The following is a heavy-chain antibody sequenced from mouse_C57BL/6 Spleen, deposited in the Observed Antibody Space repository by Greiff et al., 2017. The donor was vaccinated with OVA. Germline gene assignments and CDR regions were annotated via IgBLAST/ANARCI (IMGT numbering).Heavy chain of an antibody. D-gene: IGHD2-3*01. CDR1: GFNIKNTY. Sequence: VHVKQSVAELVRPGASVKLSCTASGFNIKNTYMHWVKQRPEQGLEWIGRIDPANGNTKYAPKFQGKATITADTSSNTAYLQLSSLTSEDTAIYYCALIYDGYYEGFAYWGQGTLVTVSA. CDR2: IDPANGNT. V-gene: IGHV14-3*01. CDR3: ALIYDGYYEGFAY. J-gene: IGHJ3*01.